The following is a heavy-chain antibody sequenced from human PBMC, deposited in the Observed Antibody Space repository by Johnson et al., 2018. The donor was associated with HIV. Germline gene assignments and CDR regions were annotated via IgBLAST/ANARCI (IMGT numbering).Heavy chain of an antibody. Sequence: QVQLVESGGGLVKPGGSLRLSCVASGFTFKDHYMSWIRQAPGKGLEWVSYISSSDSSIYYADSVKGRFTISRDNSKNTLYLQMNSLRAEDTALYYCARGGRAKDAFDIWGQGTMVTVSS. CDR3: ARGGRAKDAFDI. J-gene: IGHJ3*02. D-gene: IGHD3-16*01. V-gene: IGHV3-11*04. CDR1: GFTFKDHY. CDR2: ISSSDSSI.